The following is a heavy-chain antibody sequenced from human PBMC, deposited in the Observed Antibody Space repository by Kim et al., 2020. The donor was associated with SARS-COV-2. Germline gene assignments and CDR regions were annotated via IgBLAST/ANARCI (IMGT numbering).Heavy chain of an antibody. Sequence: ASVKVSCKASGYTFTSYGISWVRQAPGQGLEWMGWISAYNGNTNYAQKLQGRVTMTTDTSTSTAYMELRSLRSDDTAVYYCARTYYYDSSGYAGYWGQGTLVTVSS. V-gene: IGHV1-18*04. CDR3: ARTYYYDSSGYAGY. CDR2: ISAYNGNT. CDR1: GYTFTSYG. D-gene: IGHD3-22*01. J-gene: IGHJ4*02.